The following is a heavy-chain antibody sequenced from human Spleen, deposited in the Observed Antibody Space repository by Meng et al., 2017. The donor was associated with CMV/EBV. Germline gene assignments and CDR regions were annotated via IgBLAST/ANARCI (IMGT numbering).Heavy chain of an antibody. D-gene: IGHD6-13*01. CDR1: GYSFTSYG. Sequence: KASGYSFTSYGISWMRQAPGRGLEWMGWISAYNGNKIYAQKFQGRVTMTTDTSTSTAYLELRSLRSDDTAVYYCARDQQLIPAEYFQHWGPGTLVTVSS. V-gene: IGHV1-18*01. CDR3: ARDQQLIPAEYFQH. CDR2: ISAYNGNK. J-gene: IGHJ1*01.